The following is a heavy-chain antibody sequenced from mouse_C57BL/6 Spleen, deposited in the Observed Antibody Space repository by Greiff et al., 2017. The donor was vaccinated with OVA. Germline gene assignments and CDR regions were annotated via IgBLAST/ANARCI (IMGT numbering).Heavy chain of an antibody. CDR1: GYTFTSYW. Sequence: QVQLKQPGAELVKPGASVKLSCKASGYTFTSYWMHWVKQRPGRGLEWIGRIDPNSGGTKYNEKFKSKATLTVDKPSSTAYMQLSSLTSEDSAVYYCAREDSSGYYAMDYWGQGTSVTVSS. J-gene: IGHJ4*01. V-gene: IGHV1-72*01. D-gene: IGHD3-2*02. CDR3: AREDSSGYYAMDY. CDR2: IDPNSGGT.